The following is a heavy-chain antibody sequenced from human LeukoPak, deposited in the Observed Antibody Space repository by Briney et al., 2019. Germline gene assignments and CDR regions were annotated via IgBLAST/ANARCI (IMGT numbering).Heavy chain of an antibody. Sequence: SETLSLTCAVYGGSFSGYYWSWIRQPPGKGLEWIGEINHSGSTNYNPSLKSRVTISVDTSKNQFSLKLSSVTAADTAVYYCARVGETVTRRRYYYYYYMDVWGKGTTVTVSS. CDR3: ARVGETVTRRRYYYYYYMDV. CDR2: INHSGST. D-gene: IGHD4-23*01. CDR1: GGSFSGYY. J-gene: IGHJ6*03. V-gene: IGHV4-34*01.